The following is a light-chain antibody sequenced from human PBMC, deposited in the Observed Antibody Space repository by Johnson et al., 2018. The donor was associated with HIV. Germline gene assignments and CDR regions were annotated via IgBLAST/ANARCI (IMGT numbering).Light chain of an antibody. V-gene: IGLV1-51*01. CDR2: NNS. J-gene: IGLJ1*01. CDR3: GAWDTSLSALYV. Sequence: QPVLTQPPSVSAAPGQKVTISCSGSRSNIGNNYVSWYQQLPGTAPKLLISNNSKRPSGIPDRFSGSKSGTSATLGITGLQTGDEADYYCGAWDTSLSALYVFGTGTKVTVL. CDR1: RSNIGNNY.